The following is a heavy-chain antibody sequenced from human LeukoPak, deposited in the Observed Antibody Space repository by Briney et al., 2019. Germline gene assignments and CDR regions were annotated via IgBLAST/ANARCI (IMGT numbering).Heavy chain of an antibody. V-gene: IGHV1-18*01. J-gene: IGHJ4*02. CDR1: GYTSTSYG. CDR3: ARDDRCSVTIFGVVNGLDY. CDR2: ISAYNGNT. D-gene: IGHD3-3*01. Sequence: ASVKVSCKASGYTSTSYGISWVRQAPGQGLEWMGWISAYNGNTNYAQKLQGRVTMTTDTSTSTAYMELRSLRSDDTAVYYCARDDRCSVTIFGVVNGLDYWSQGTLVTVSS.